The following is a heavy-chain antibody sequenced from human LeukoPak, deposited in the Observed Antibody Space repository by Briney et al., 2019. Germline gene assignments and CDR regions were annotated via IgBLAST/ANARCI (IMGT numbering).Heavy chain of an antibody. D-gene: IGHD1-26*01. J-gene: IGHJ4*02. CDR3: AREQTVGATDY. Sequence: ASVRLSCKASGYTFTSYGISWVRQAPGQGLEWMGWISAYNGDTNYAQKLQGRVTMTTDTSTNTAYMELRSLRSDDTAVYYCAREQTVGATDYSGQGTLVTVSS. V-gene: IGHV1-18*01. CDR1: GYTFTSYG. CDR2: ISAYNGDT.